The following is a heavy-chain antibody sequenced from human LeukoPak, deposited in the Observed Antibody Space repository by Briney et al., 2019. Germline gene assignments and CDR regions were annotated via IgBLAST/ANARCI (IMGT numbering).Heavy chain of an antibody. Sequence: GESLKISCKGSGYSFTSYWIGWVRKMSGKGLEWMGIIDPGDSDTRYSPSLQGQVTISADKSISTAYLQWSSLKASGTGIYYCARVRYSGYDQADYWGQGTLVTVSS. CDR3: ARVRYSGYDQADY. V-gene: IGHV5-51*01. CDR2: IDPGDSDT. CDR1: GYSFTSYW. D-gene: IGHD5-12*01. J-gene: IGHJ4*02.